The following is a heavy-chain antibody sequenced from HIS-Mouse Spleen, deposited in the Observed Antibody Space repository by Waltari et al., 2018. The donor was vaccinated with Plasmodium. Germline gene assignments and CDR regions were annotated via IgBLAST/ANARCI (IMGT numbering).Heavy chain of an antibody. J-gene: IGHJ4*02. CDR3: ARDRITGTSYFDY. CDR2: IYYSGRT. V-gene: IGHV4-39*07. D-gene: IGHD1-7*01. CDR1: GGSISSSSYY. Sequence: QLQLQESGPGLVKPSETLSLTCTVSGGSISSSSYYWGWIRQPPGKGLEWIGSIYYSGRTYYNPSLKSRVTISVDTSKNQFSLKLSSGTAADTAVYYFARDRITGTSYFDYWGQGTLVTVSS.